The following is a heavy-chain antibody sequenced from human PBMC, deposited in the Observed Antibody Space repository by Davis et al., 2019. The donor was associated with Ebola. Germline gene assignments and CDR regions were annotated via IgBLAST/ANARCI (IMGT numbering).Heavy chain of an antibody. CDR2: MNPNSGNT. CDR1: GYTFTSYD. V-gene: IGHV1-8*01. Sequence: ASVKVSCKASGYTFTSYDINWVRQATGQGLEWMGWMNPNSGNTGYAQKFQGRVTMTRNTSISTAYMELSSLRSEDTAVYYCARKPGIAAVNYYYYGMDVWGQGTTVTVSS. CDR3: ARKPGIAAVNYYYYGMDV. D-gene: IGHD6-13*01. J-gene: IGHJ6*02.